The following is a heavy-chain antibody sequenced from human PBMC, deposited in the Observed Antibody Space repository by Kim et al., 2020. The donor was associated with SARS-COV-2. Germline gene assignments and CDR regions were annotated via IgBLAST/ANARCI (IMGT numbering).Heavy chain of an antibody. V-gene: IGHV4-34*01. CDR1: GGSFSGYY. Sequence: SETLSLTCAVYGGSFSGYYWSWIRQPPGKGLEWIGEIDHSGRTNYQASLKSRVTISVDTSKNQFSLKLSSLTAADTATYYCARGVGETTMIVMIVTAASVRFDSWGRGTLVTSPQ. CDR2: IDHSGRT. J-gene: IGHJ4*02. CDR3: ARGVGETTMIVMIVTAASVRFDS. D-gene: IGHD3-22*01.